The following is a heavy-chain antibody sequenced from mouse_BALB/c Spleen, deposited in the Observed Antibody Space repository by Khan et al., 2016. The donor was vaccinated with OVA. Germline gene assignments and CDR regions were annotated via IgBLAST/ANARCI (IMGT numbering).Heavy chain of an antibody. V-gene: IGHV1-87*01. J-gene: IGHJ4*01. Sequence: VKLKESGAELARPGASVNLSCKASGYTFTNYWIHWVRQRPGQGLEWIGSIFPGNDDTNYTQKFKGKATLTADKSSSTACMQIRTLASEDSAVYYCATHVHYAMDYWGQGTSVTVSS. CDR3: ATHVHYAMDY. CDR2: IFPGNDDT. CDR1: GYTFTNYW.